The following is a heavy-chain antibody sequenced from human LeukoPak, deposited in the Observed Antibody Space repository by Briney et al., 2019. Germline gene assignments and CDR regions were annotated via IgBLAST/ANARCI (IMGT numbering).Heavy chain of an antibody. CDR1: GGPIGPYY. Sequence: SETLSLTCIISGGPIGPYYWSWIRQAAGKGPEWIGRIYTTGTADYNPSLKGRVFLSVDTSKNQFSLKVTSVTAADTAVYYCARDHSSSSWMDSFEIWGPGTKVTVSS. V-gene: IGHV4-4*07. CDR3: ARDHSSSSWMDSFEI. CDR2: IYTTGTA. J-gene: IGHJ3*02. D-gene: IGHD6-6*01.